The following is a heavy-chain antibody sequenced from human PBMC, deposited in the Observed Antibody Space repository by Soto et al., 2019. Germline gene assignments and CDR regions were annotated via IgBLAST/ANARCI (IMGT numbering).Heavy chain of an antibody. CDR2: INPKSGGT. CDR3: ALDRVRTSSGWQHWFDP. CDR1: GSPFSGYY. Sequence: ASVKVFCKASGSPFSGYYIPRVRQSPGRGLEWIGWINPKSGGTNCSQKFKGRVTMTRDRSTSIAYMELSRLRCDDTAVYYCALDRVRTSSGWQHWFDPGGQGTLVTVSS. D-gene: IGHD6-19*01. V-gene: IGHV1-2*02. J-gene: IGHJ5*02.